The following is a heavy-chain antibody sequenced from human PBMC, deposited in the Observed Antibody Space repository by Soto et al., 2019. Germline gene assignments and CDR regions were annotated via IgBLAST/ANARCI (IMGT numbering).Heavy chain of an antibody. V-gene: IGHV1-69*12. Sequence: QVQLVQSGAEVKKPGSSVKVSCKASGGTFTSYAISWVRQAPGQGLEGVGGIIPIFGTADYAQKFQGRVTITADESTSTAYMELSSLRSEDTAVYYCATMKGGYQSYYYGMDVWGQGTTVTVSS. D-gene: IGHD3-16*02. CDR1: GGTFTSYA. J-gene: IGHJ6*02. CDR2: IIPIFGTA. CDR3: ATMKGGYQSYYYGMDV.